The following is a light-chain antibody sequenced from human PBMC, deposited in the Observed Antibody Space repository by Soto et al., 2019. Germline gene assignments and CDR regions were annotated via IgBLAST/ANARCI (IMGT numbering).Light chain of an antibody. Sequence: DIQMTQSPFSLSASVGDRVTITCRASQGIRNHLAWYQQKAGKVPSLLIYAASTVQSGVPPRFSGSGSGTDFTLTINSLQPEDVATYYCQKYDSAPFTFGQGTRLGIK. CDR1: QGIRNH. CDR3: QKYDSAPFT. CDR2: AAS. V-gene: IGKV1-27*01. J-gene: IGKJ5*01.